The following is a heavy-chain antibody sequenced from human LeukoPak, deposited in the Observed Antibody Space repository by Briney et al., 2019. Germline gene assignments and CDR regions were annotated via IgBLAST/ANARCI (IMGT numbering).Heavy chain of an antibody. D-gene: IGHD3-3*01. V-gene: IGHV3-23*01. CDR3: AKAADFWSGYLAGFYGMDV. CDR2: MSARGGGS. Sequence: GGSLRLSCAASGFTLTNYPMSWVRQAPGRGLEWVSSMSARGGGSYYADSVKGRFTISRDNSKNTLYLQMNSLRAEDTAVYYCAKAADFWSGYLAGFYGMDVWGQGTTVTVSS. J-gene: IGHJ6*02. CDR1: GFTLTNYP.